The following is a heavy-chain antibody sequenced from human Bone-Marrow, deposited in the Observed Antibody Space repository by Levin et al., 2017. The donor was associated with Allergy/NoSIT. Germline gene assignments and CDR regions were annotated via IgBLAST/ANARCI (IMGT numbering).Heavy chain of an antibody. V-gene: IGHV5-10-1*01. CDR2: IDPSDSYT. CDR1: GYSFTSFW. D-gene: IGHD1-26*01. J-gene: IGHJ4*02. Sequence: PGESLKISCQVSGYSFTSFWISWVRQVPGKGLEWMGRIDPSDSYTTYSPSFQGHVTISTDKSINTAYLQWSSLKASDTAMYYCARLPSIIAPTTGDYWGQGTLVTVSS. CDR3: ARLPSIIAPTTGDY.